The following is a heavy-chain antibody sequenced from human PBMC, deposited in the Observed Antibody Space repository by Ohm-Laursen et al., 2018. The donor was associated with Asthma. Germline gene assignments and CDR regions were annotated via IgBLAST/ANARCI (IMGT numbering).Heavy chain of an antibody. CDR3: ARIGPEWELPGREYSLHH. Sequence: SLRLSCSASGYTFSRYSIHWVRQIPGKGLEWVASISTASSSIYYADSARGRFTTSRDNARNSVYLQMNSLRAEDTALYYCARIGPEWELPGREYSLHHWGEGALVTVSS. CDR1: GYTFSRYS. J-gene: IGHJ1*01. CDR2: ISTASSSI. D-gene: IGHD1-26*01. V-gene: IGHV3-21*01.